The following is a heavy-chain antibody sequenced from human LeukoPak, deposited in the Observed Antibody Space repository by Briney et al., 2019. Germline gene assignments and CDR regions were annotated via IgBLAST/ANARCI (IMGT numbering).Heavy chain of an antibody. V-gene: IGHV1-2*04. CDR1: GYTFTGYY. Sequence: ASVKVSCKASGYTFTGYYMHWVRQAPGQGLEWMGWINPNSGGTNYAQKFQGWVTMTRDTSTSTAYMELSRLRSDDTAVYYCARAYTPASYGSGSYYDYWGQGTLVTVSS. CDR3: ARAYTPASYGSGSYYDY. CDR2: INPNSGGT. D-gene: IGHD3-10*01. J-gene: IGHJ4*02.